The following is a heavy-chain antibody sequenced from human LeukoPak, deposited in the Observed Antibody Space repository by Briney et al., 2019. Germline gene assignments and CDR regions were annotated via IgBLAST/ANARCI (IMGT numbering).Heavy chain of an antibody. CDR1: GGTFSSYA. Sequence: SVKVSCKASGGTFSSYAISWVRQAPGQGLEWMGGIIPVFGTANYAQKFQGRVTITADESTSTAYMELSRLRSEDTAVYYCAREWADAFDIWGQGTMVTVSS. D-gene: IGHD1-26*01. CDR2: IIPVFGTA. CDR3: AREWADAFDI. V-gene: IGHV1-69*13. J-gene: IGHJ3*02.